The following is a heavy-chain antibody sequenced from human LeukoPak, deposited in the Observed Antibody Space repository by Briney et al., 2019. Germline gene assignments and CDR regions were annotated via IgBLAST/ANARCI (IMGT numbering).Heavy chain of an antibody. CDR1: CYSISCEYY. CDR2: IYHNGST. V-gene: IGHV4-38-2*02. Sequence: SETLSLTCTVSCYSISCEYYWGWIRPTPGKGLEGIGNIYHNGSTHFNPSLRSRVTISMDPSKNQFALKLSSVTAADTAVYYFARDETIPVWGQGTLVTVSS. CDR3: ARDETIPV. D-gene: IGHD3-9*01. J-gene: IGHJ4*02.